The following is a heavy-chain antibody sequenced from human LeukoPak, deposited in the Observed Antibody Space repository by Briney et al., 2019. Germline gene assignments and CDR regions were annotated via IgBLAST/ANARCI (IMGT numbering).Heavy chain of an antibody. CDR2: ISSSSSYI. CDR1: GFTFSSYS. J-gene: IGHJ5*02. Sequence: NPGGSLRLSCAASGFTFSSYSMNWVRQAPGKGLEWVSSISSSSSYIYYADSVKGRFTISRDNAKNSLYLQMNSLRAEDTAVYYCATTCTAVGGINWFDPWGQGTLVTVSS. D-gene: IGHD5-18*01. V-gene: IGHV3-21*01. CDR3: ATTCTAVGGINWFDP.